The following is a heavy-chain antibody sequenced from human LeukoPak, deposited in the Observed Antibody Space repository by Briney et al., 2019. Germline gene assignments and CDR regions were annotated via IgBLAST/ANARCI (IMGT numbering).Heavy chain of an antibody. CDR1: GYTFNNYA. D-gene: IGHD4-23*01. Sequence: GASVKVSCKASGYTFNNYAIHWVRQAPGQRLEWMGWINAGNGNTKSSQKFQGRVTITADESTSTAYMELSSLRSEDTAVYYCARDPDYGGKRGDYWGQGTLVTVSS. CDR2: INAGNGNT. V-gene: IGHV1-3*01. J-gene: IGHJ4*02. CDR3: ARDPDYGGKRGDY.